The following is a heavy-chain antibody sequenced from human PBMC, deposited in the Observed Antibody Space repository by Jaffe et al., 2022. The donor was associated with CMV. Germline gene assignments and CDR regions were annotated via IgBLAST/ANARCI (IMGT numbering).Heavy chain of an antibody. Sequence: QVQLQESGPGLVKPSETLSLTCNVSGESISSYYWNWIRQPPGKGLEWIGYIYHSGSTTYNPSLKSRVTMSVDTSKKQFSLKLSSVTAADTAVYYCAREGRIVGATHAFDIWGQGTMVTVSS. CDR2: IYHSGST. CDR3: AREGRIVGATHAFDI. CDR1: GESISSYY. D-gene: IGHD1-26*01. V-gene: IGHV4-59*01. J-gene: IGHJ3*02.